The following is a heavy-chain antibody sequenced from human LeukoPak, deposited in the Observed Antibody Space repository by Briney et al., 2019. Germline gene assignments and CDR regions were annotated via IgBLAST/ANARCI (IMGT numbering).Heavy chain of an antibody. V-gene: IGHV3-7*01. CDR3: ARERMYSGSGSTYPYYDY. CDR1: GFTFSSYW. D-gene: IGHD3-10*01. J-gene: IGHJ4*02. Sequence: GGSLRLSCAASGFTFSSYWMSWVRQSPGKGLERVANIKPDGSEKYYVDSVKGRFTISRDNAKNALYLEMNSLRAGDTAVYYCARERMYSGSGSTYPYYDYWGQGTLVTVSS. CDR2: IKPDGSEK.